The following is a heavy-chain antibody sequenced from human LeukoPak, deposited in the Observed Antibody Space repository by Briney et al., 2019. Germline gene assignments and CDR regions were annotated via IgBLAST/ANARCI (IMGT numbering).Heavy chain of an antibody. CDR1: SGSISSYY. CDR3: GRQGYTASYYFLDY. D-gene: IGHD1-26*01. Sequence: SETLSLTCTVSSGSISSYYWGWVRQPPGKGLEWIGRIYTTGTTHYNPSLKSRVTMSVDTSTNQFPLNLRSMTAADTAVYYCGRQGYTASYYFLDYWSQGTLVT. V-gene: IGHV4-4*07. CDR2: IYTTGTT. J-gene: IGHJ4*02.